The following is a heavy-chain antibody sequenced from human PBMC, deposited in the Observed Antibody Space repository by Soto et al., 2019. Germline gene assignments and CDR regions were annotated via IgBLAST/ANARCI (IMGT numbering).Heavy chain of an antibody. J-gene: IGHJ5*02. D-gene: IGHD6-13*01. CDR2: IHSSGST. CDR1: GASMNSYH. CDR3: ARDQGVAAAGITWFDP. V-gene: IGHV4-4*07. Sequence: SETLSLTCTVSGASMNSYHWSWIRQPAGKGLEWIGHIHSSGSTNYNPSLKSRVTLSVDTSKNQFSLRLMSLTAADTAVYYCARDQGVAAAGITWFDPWGQGSLVTVSS.